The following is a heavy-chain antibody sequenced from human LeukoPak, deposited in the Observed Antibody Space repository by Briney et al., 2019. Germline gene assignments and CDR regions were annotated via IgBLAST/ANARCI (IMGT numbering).Heavy chain of an antibody. D-gene: IGHD4-11*01. CDR1: GGTFSSYA. CDR3: ARDSGDNTVTTSFYYYYMDV. J-gene: IGHJ6*03. V-gene: IGHV1-69*05. CDR2: INPIFGTA. Sequence: SVKVSCKASGGTFSSYAISWVRQAPGQGLEWMGGINPIFGTANYAQKFQGRVTITTDESTSTAYMELSSLRSEDTAVYYCARDSGDNTVTTSFYYYYMDVWGKGTTVTVSS.